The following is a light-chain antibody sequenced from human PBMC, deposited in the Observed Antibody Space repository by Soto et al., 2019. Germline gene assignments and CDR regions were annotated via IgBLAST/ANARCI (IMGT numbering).Light chain of an antibody. CDR3: QNYHV. V-gene: IGKV1-5*03. Sequence: QLIQSPSTLSASVGDRVNITCRGTYSITTWLAWYQQKRGKAPTLLIYHTSVLQNGIPSRFSGTGSETEFTLTIGSLQPDDVATYYCQNYHVFGQGTKVE. CDR2: HTS. CDR1: YSITTW. J-gene: IGKJ2*01.